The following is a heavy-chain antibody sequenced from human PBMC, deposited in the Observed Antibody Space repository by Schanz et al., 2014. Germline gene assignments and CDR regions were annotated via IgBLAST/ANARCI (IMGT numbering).Heavy chain of an antibody. V-gene: IGHV4-59*08. CDR1: GGSISSYY. Sequence: QVQLQESGPGLVKPSETLSLTCTVSGGSISSYYWSWIRQPPGKGLEWLGYSYYSGSTSYNPSLKAGATISVETPKTRFPQKRSPVPAADTAVYYCARHLFGTDYWGQGALVTVSS. D-gene: IGHD1-1*01. CDR2: SYYSGST. J-gene: IGHJ4*02. CDR3: ARHLFGTDY.